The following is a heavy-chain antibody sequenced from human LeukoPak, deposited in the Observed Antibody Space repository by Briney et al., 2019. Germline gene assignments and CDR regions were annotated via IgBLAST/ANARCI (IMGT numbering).Heavy chain of an antibody. V-gene: IGHV4-34*01. D-gene: IGHD6-13*01. J-gene: IGHJ4*02. CDR1: GGSFSGYY. CDR2: INHSGST. Sequence: PSETLSLTCAVYGGSFSGYYWSWIRQPPGKGLEWIGEINHSGSTNYNPSLKSRVTISVDTPKNQFSLKLSSVTAADTVVYYCARARPYSSSWYYFDYLGQGTLVTVSS. CDR3: ARARPYSSSWYYFDY.